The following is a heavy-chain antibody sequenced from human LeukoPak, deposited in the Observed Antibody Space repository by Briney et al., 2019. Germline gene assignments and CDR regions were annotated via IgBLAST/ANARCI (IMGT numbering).Heavy chain of an antibody. Sequence: GRSLRLSCAASGFTFSSYAMHWVRQAPGKGLEWVAVISYDGSNKYYADSVKGRFTISRDNSKNTLYLQMNSLRAEDTAVYYCARASLVVPAARRGDFDYWGQGTLVTVSS. CDR2: ISYDGSNK. V-gene: IGHV3-30-3*01. CDR1: GFTFSSYA. D-gene: IGHD2-2*01. J-gene: IGHJ4*02. CDR3: ARASLVVPAARRGDFDY.